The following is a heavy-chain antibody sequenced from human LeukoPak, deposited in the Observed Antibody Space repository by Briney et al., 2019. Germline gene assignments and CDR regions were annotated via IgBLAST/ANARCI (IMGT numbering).Heavy chain of an antibody. J-gene: IGHJ6*03. V-gene: IGHV3-7*01. CDR1: GFTFSSYW. CDR3: ARSGDGGNSRTYYYYYMDV. D-gene: IGHD4-23*01. Sequence: GGSLRLSCAASGFTFSSYWMSWVRQAPGKGLEWVANIKQDGSEKYYVDSVKGRFTISRDNAKNSLYLQMNSLRAEDTAAYYCARSGDGGNSRTYYYYYMDVWGKGTTVTVSS. CDR2: IKQDGSEK.